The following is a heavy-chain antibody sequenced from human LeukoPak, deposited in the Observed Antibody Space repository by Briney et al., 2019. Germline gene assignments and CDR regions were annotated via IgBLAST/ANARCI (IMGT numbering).Heavy chain of an antibody. V-gene: IGHV4-34*01. J-gene: IGHJ3*01. D-gene: IGHD1-26*01. CDR1: GGSVNGYF. CDR2: INHGGTT. CDR3: ARALRGSPYDAFDV. Sequence: SGTLSLTCAVDGGSVNGYFWSWIRQPPGKGLEWIGEINHGGTTNFNPSLKSRVIISIDTSQNQFSLKLNSVTAADTAIYFCARALRGSPYDAFDVWGQGTMVTVSS.